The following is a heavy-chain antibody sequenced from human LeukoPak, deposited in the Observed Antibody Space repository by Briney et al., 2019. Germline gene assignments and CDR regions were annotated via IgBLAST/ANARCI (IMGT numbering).Heavy chain of an antibody. CDR3: ARDSTYYYDSSGYPPDY. CDR1: GFTFSSYG. Sequence: PGGSLRLSCAASGFTFSSYGMHWVRQAPGKGLEWVSSISSSSSYIYYADSVKGRFTISRDNAKNSLYLQMNSLRAEDTAVYYCARDSTYYYDSSGYPPDYWGQGTLVTVSS. J-gene: IGHJ4*02. D-gene: IGHD3-22*01. CDR2: ISSSSSYI. V-gene: IGHV3-21*01.